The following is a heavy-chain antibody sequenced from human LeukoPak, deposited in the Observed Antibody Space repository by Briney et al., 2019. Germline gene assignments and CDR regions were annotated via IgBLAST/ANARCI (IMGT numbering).Heavy chain of an antibody. J-gene: IGHJ4*02. D-gene: IGHD1-26*01. CDR3: AKGWELPLYYFDY. Sequence: GGSLRLSCAASGFTFNTYWMSWVRQAPGKGLEWVGNIKHDGSAQYFTDSVEGRFTISRDNAKNTLSLQMNSLRAEDTAVYYCAKGWELPLYYFDYWGQGTLVTVSS. V-gene: IGHV3-7*03. CDR1: GFTFNTYW. CDR2: IKHDGSAQ.